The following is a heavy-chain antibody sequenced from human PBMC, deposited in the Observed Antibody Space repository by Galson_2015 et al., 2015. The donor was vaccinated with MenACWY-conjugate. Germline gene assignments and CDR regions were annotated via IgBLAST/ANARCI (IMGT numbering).Heavy chain of an antibody. CDR3: ARRRPRDIGGGFDF. D-gene: IGHD2-15*01. V-gene: IGHV4-59*08. J-gene: IGHJ3*01. Sequence: SETLSLTCTVSGGSISRYYWSWIRQPPGKALEWIGNTYNSGSTKYNPSLKSRLTISLDTSKSQFSLKVTSVTVADTAVFYCARRRPRDIGGGFDFWGQGTMVTVS. CDR2: TYNSGST. CDR1: GGSISRYY.